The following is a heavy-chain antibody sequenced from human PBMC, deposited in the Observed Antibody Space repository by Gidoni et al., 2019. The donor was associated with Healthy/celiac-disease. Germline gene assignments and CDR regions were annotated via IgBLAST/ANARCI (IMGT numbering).Heavy chain of an antibody. D-gene: IGHD3-9*01. Sequence: QIPLKESGPTLVTPTQTLTLACTFSVSSLSTSGVGVGWIRQPPGKALEWLALIYWNDDKRYSPSLKSRLTITKDTSKNQVVLTMTNMDPVDTATYYCAHSHYDILTGYSFDIWGQGTMVTVSS. J-gene: IGHJ3*02. V-gene: IGHV2-5*01. CDR3: AHSHYDILTGYSFDI. CDR2: IYWNDDK. CDR1: VSSLSTSGVG.